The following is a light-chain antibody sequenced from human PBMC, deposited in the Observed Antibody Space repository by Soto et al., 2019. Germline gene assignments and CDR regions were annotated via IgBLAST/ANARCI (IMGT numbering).Light chain of an antibody. V-gene: IGLV3-21*02. CDR1: NIGSKI. J-gene: IGLJ2*01. CDR2: DDD. CDR3: QVWAGSSARV. Sequence: SYELTQPPSVSVAPGQSARLTCGGDNIGSKIVHWYQQRPGQAPVLVVYDDDDRPSGIPERFSGSNSASTATLTISRVEAGDEADYYCQVWAGSSARVFGGGTKLTVL.